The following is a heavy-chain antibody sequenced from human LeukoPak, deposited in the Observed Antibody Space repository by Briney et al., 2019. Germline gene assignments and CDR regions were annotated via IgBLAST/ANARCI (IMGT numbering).Heavy chain of an antibody. CDR2: ISGSGGST. J-gene: IGHJ4*02. CDR3: AKLNFGVTMIVVVITDPDY. D-gene: IGHD3-22*01. Sequence: GGSLRLSCAVSGFTFSSYAMSWVRQAPGKGLEWVSAISGSGGSTYYADSVEGRFTISRDNSKNTLYLQMNSLRAEDTAVYYCAKLNFGVTMIVVVITDPDYWGQGTLVTVSS. CDR1: GFTFSSYA. V-gene: IGHV3-23*01.